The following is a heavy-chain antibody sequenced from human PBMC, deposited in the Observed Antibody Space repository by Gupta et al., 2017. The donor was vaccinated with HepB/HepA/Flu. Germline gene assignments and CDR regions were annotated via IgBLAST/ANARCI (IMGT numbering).Heavy chain of an antibody. D-gene: IGHD4-17*01. CDR2: IIPILGIA. Sequence: QVQLVQSGAEVKKPGSSVKVSCKASGGTFSSYAISWVRQAPGQGLEWMGRIIPILGIANYAQKFQGRVTITADKSTSTAYMELSSLRSEDTAVYYCASGGGMTTVTTFDYWGQGTLVTVSS. J-gene: IGHJ4*02. CDR3: ASGGGMTTVTTFDY. CDR1: GGTFSSYA. V-gene: IGHV1-69*04.